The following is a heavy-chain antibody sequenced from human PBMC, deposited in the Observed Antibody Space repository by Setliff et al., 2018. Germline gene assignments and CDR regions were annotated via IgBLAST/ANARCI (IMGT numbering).Heavy chain of an antibody. V-gene: IGHV3-15*01. D-gene: IGHD3-16*01. J-gene: IGHJ3*02. CDR2: IKSKTDGGTT. CDR3: TTDPSPTFGGVIGAAFDI. CDR1: GFTFSNAW. Sequence: PGGSLRLSCAASGFTFSNAWMSWVRQAPGKGLEWVGRIKSKTDGGTTDYAAPVKGRFTISRDDSKNTLYLQMNSLKTEDTAVYYCTTDPSPTFGGVIGAAFDIWGQGTMVTVSS.